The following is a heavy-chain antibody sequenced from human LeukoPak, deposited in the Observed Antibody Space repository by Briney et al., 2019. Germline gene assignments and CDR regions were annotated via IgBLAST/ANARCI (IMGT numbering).Heavy chain of an antibody. CDR2: IYPGDSDT. CDR1: GYSFTSYW. J-gene: IGHJ4*02. CDR3: ATNSYGQSYYFDY. Sequence: GESLKISCKGSGYSFTSYWIGCVRQMPGKSLQWMGIIYPGDSDTRYSPSFQGQVAISADKSISTAYLQWSSLKASDTAMYYCATNSYGQSYYFDYWGQGTLVTVSS. D-gene: IGHD5-18*01. V-gene: IGHV5-51*01.